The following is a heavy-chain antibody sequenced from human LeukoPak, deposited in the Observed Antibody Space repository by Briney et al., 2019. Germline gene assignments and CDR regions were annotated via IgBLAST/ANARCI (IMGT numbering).Heavy chain of an antibody. CDR1: VYTFTGYY. J-gene: IGHJ4*02. CDR2: INPNPNSGDT. Sequence: ASVKVSCKASVYTFTGYYMHWVRQAPGQGLEWMGWINPNPNSGDTNYTQKFQGRVTMTTDTSINTAYLELRSLRSDDTAVYYCARGLLWLGELGYWGQGTLVTVSS. V-gene: IGHV1-2*02. CDR3: ARGLLWLGELGY. D-gene: IGHD3-10*01.